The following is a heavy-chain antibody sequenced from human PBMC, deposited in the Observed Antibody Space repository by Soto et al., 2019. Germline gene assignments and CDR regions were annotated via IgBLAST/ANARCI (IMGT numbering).Heavy chain of an antibody. Sequence: QVQLQESDPGLVKPSETLSLTCTVSGGSISGGIYYWSWVRQSPGKGLEWIGYIFHSGSTFYNPSLGSRVTISVDTSKNQFSLRLSSVTAADTAVYYCAREIIPLTTDWYFDLWGRGTLVTVSS. D-gene: IGHD4-17*01. CDR3: AREIIPLTTDWYFDL. CDR1: GGSISGGIYY. CDR2: IFHSGST. V-gene: IGHV4-30-4*01. J-gene: IGHJ2*01.